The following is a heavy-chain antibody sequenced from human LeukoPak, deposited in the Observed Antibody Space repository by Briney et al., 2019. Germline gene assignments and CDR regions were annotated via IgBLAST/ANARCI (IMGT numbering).Heavy chain of an antibody. J-gene: IGHJ4*02. D-gene: IGHD3-22*01. Sequence: GGSLRLSCAASGFTFSNALMTWVRQAPGKGLEWVGRIKSKTDGGTIDYAAPVKGRFTISRDDSENTLYLLMNSLKTEDTAVYYCTTPAWYYDNSGHYAYWGQGTLVTVSS. CDR3: TTPAWYYDNSGHYAY. CDR2: IKSKTDGGTI. CDR1: GFTFSNAL. V-gene: IGHV3-15*01.